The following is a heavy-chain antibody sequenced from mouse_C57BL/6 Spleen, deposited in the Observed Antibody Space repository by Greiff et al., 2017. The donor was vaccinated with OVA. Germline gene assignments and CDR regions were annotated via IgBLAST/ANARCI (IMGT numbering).Heavy chain of an antibody. V-gene: IGHV1-55*01. Sequence: QVQLKQPGAELVKPGASVKLSCKASGYTFTSYWITWVKQRPGQGLEWIGDIYPGSGSTNYNEKFKSKATLTVDTSSSTAYMQLSSLTSEDSAVYYCARTTVVATDYWGQGTTLTVSS. CDR1: GYTFTSYW. D-gene: IGHD1-1*01. CDR3: ARTTVVATDY. CDR2: IYPGSGST. J-gene: IGHJ2*01.